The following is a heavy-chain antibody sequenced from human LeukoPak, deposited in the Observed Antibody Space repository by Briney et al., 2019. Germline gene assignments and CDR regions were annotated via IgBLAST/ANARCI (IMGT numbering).Heavy chain of an antibody. D-gene: IGHD3-10*01. CDR3: VRDSLSYFGSGSYYRKFDY. CDR2: INSDGINT. Sequence: GGSLRLSCAASGFTFSSYWMHWVRQAPGKGLVWVSRINSDGINTSYADSVKGRFTISRDNAKNTLNLQMNSLRAEDTAVYYCVRDSLSYFGSGSYYRKFDYWGQGTLVTVSS. V-gene: IGHV3-74*01. J-gene: IGHJ4*02. CDR1: GFTFSSYW.